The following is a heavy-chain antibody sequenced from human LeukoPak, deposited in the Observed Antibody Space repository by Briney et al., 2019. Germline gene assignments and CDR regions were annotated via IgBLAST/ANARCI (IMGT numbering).Heavy chain of an antibody. V-gene: IGHV4-4*02. Sequence: SETLPLTCAVSGGSIATNNWWSWVRQSPGKGLEWIGEIYHSGNSNYNPSLKSRVTISVDKSKNQFSMKLTSVTAEDTAFYYCARDVGARPPGYWGQGILVTVSS. D-gene: IGHD6-6*01. CDR3: ARDVGARPPGY. CDR2: IYHSGNS. CDR1: GGSIATNNW. J-gene: IGHJ4*02.